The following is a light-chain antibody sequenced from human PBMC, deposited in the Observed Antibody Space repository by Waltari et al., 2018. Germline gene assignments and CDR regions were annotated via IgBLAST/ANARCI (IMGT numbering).Light chain of an antibody. CDR2: AAS. CDR1: QNIRNN. J-gene: IGKJ1*01. CDR3: QQSSGTPPRT. V-gene: IGKV1-39*01. Sequence: DIQMTQSPPSLSASIGDRVTITCRASQNIRNNLNWYQQKPGKAPKLLIYAASNLQRGGPSRFSGSGSGTDFTLTILSLEPDDFATYYCQQSSGTPPRTFGQGTKVDIK.